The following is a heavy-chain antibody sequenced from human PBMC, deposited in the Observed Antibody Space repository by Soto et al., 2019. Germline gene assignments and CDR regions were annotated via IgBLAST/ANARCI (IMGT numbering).Heavy chain of an antibody. J-gene: IGHJ4*02. CDR2: ISWDGGSA. CDR3: AKESIEAAGVDY. CDR1: GFTFDDYT. D-gene: IGHD6-13*01. V-gene: IGHV3-43*01. Sequence: HPGGSLRLSCAASGFTFDDYTMHWVRQAPGKGLEWVSLISWDGGSAYYADSVKGRFTISRDNSKNSLYLQMNSLRTEDTALYYCAKESIEAAGVDYWGQGTLVTVSS.